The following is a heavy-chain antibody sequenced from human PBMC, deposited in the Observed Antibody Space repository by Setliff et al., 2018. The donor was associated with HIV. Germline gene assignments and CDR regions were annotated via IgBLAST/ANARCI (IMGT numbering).Heavy chain of an antibody. CDR3: ARRVIVHYYDSSGLDY. V-gene: IGHV1-18*01. CDR1: GYTFTDYE. CDR2: IIPILGIA. D-gene: IGHD3-22*01. Sequence: ASVKVSCKASGYTFTDYEITWVRQAPGQGLEWMGWIIPILGIANYAQKLQGRVTMTTDTSTSTAYMELRSLRSDDTAVYYCARRVIVHYYDSSGLDYWGQGALVTVSS. J-gene: IGHJ4*02.